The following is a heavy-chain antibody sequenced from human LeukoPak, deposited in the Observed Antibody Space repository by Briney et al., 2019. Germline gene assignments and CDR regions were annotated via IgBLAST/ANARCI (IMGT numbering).Heavy chain of an antibody. V-gene: IGHV4-34*01. Sequence: PSETVSLTCTRCGRSFSGYYWSWIRQPPGKGLEWIGEINHSGTTNHNPSLKSPVTISVDTSKNQFSLELSSVTAADTAVYYCARGSTVTSVTFAIWGQGTMVTVSS. CDR2: INHSGTT. D-gene: IGHD4-17*01. CDR1: GRSFSGYY. J-gene: IGHJ3*02. CDR3: ARGSTVTSVTFAI.